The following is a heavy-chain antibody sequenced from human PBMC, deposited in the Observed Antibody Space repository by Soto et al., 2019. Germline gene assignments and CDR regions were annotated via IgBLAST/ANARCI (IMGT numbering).Heavy chain of an antibody. CDR2: TYYRSKWYN. V-gene: IGHV6-1*01. CDR3: ARETIFGMGKAQDYDYYGMDV. CDR1: GDSVSSNSAA. J-gene: IGHJ6*02. D-gene: IGHD3-3*01. Sequence: PSQTLSLTCAISGDSVSSNSAAWNWIRQSPSRGLEWLGRTYYRSKWYNDYAVSVKSRITINPDTSKNQFSLQLNSVTPEATALYYCARETIFGMGKAQDYDYYGMDVWGQGTTVTVSS.